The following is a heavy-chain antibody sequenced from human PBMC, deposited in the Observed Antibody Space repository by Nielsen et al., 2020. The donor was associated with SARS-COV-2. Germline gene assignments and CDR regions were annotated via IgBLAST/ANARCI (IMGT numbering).Heavy chain of an antibody. D-gene: IGHD6-19*01. V-gene: IGHV4-59*01. Sequence: SETLSLTCTVSGGSISSYYWSWIRQPPGKGLEWIGYIYYSGSTNYNPSLKSRVTISVDTSKNQFSLKLRSVTAADTAVYYCARGTGYSSGWIDYWGQGTLVTVSS. CDR3: ARGTGYSSGWIDY. J-gene: IGHJ4*02. CDR1: GGSISSYY. CDR2: IYYSGST.